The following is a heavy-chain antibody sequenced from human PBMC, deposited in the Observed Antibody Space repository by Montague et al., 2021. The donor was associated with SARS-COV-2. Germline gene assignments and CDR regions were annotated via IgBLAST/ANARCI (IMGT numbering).Heavy chain of an antibody. J-gene: IGHJ3*02. V-gene: IGHV4-39*01. CDR3: ARFPTSYYYDSKAAPATPDALDI. CDR2: IYYSGST. Sequence: SETLSLTCTVSGGSISSSSYYWGWIRQPPGKGLEWIGSIYYSGSTYYNPSLKSRVTISVDTSKNQFSLKLSSVTAADTAVYYCARFPTSYYYDSKAAPATPDALDIWGQGTTATVFS. D-gene: IGHD3-22*01. CDR1: GGSISSSSYY.